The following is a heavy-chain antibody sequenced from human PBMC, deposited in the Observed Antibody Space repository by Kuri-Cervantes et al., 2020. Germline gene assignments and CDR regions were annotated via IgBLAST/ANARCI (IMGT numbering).Heavy chain of an antibody. D-gene: IGHD3-9*01. J-gene: IGHJ4*02. CDR2: ICYSGIT. CDR1: GGSISTFY. V-gene: IGHV4-59*01. Sequence: SETLSLTCTVSGGSISTFYWSWIRQPPGKILEWIGYICYSGITNYSPSLKSRVTISVDMSKNQFSLKLTSVTAADTAVYYCARAAGTGYYDYWGQGTLVTVSS. CDR3: ARAAGTGYYDY.